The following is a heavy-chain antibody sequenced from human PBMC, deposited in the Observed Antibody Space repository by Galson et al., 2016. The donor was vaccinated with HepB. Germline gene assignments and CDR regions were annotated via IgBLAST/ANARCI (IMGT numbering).Heavy chain of an antibody. CDR3: ARVEGLGSNWYRAPHFDS. V-gene: IGHV3-33*08. D-gene: IGHD6-13*01. J-gene: IGHJ4*02. CDR2: IWYDGSYK. CDR1: GFTFSSYT. Sequence: SLRLSCAASGFTFSSYTMHWVRQAPGKGLEWVSVIWYDGSYKHYGDSVKGRFTISRDNSKNTLFLQMNSLRIEDTAVYYCARVEGLGSNWYRAPHFDSWGQGTLVTVSS.